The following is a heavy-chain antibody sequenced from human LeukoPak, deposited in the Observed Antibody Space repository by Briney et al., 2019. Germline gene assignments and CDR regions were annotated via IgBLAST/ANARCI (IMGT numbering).Heavy chain of an antibody. CDR1: GFTLCHAW. J-gene: IGHJ4*02. Sequence: GGSLRLSCAASGFTLCHAWMSWVRQAPGKGLEWLGRIKSKADGGTTDYAAPVKGRFTISRDDSQNTLYLQMSGLRTEDTAVYYCTTYRYYCDRSGDDYWGQGTLVTVSS. CDR3: TTYRYYCDRSGDDY. D-gene: IGHD3-22*01. CDR2: IKSKADGGTT. V-gene: IGHV3-15*01.